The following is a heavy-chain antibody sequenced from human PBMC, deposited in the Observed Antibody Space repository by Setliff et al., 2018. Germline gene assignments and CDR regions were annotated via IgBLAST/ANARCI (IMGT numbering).Heavy chain of an antibody. D-gene: IGHD5-12*01. CDR2: ISTSGST. CDR1: GGSIINSYY. J-gene: IGHJ4*02. Sequence: SETLSLTCTVSGGSIINSYYWSWIRQPAGKGLEWIGRISTSGSTNYNPSLKSRVTVSLDTSKNQFSLKLTSVTAADTAIYFCARTFSGYLSYFDSWGQGTLVTVSS. CDR3: ARTFSGYLSYFDS. V-gene: IGHV4-4*07.